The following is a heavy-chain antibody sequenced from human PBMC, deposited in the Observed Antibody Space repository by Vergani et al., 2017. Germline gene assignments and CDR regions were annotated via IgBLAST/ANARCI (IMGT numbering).Heavy chain of an antibody. CDR2: ISWNSGSI. Sequence: EVQLVESGGGLVQPGRSLRLSCTASGFTFDDYAMHWVRQAPGKGLEWVSGISWNSGSIGYADSVKGRFTISRDNAKNSLYLQMNSLRAEDTALYYCAREGSDLIFGVARDSYYFDYWGQGTLVTVSS. V-gene: IGHV3-9*01. D-gene: IGHD3-3*01. J-gene: IGHJ4*02. CDR3: AREGSDLIFGVARDSYYFDY. CDR1: GFTFDDYA.